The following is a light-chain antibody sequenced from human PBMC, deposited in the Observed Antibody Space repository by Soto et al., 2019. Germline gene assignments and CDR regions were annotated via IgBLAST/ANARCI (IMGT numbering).Light chain of an antibody. V-gene: IGKV3-15*01. J-gene: IGKJ4*01. CDR3: QQYNSLQLT. CDR1: QSVTSN. CDR2: GAS. Sequence: EIVMTQSPAARSVSLGERDTLSCRASQSVTSNLAWYQTKTGQTPRLLISGASTRANGLPARFSGSGSGTEFTLTISSLQSEDFAVYYCQQYNSLQLTVGGGTKVEI.